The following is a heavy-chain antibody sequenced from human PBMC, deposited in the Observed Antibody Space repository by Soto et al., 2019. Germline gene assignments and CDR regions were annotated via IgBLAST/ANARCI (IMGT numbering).Heavy chain of an antibody. J-gene: IGHJ6*02. Sequence: QVQLVESGGGVVQPGRSLRLSCAASGFTFSRFGMHWVRQAPGKGLEWVAVISFDGSNKYYADSVKGRFTISRDNSKNTLSLQMNSLKAEDTAVYYCAKDTSKFSNNWPAYYGLDVWGQGTTVTVSS. CDR2: ISFDGSNK. CDR1: GFTFSRFG. CDR3: AKDTSKFSNNWPAYYGLDV. D-gene: IGHD1-1*01. V-gene: IGHV3-30*18.